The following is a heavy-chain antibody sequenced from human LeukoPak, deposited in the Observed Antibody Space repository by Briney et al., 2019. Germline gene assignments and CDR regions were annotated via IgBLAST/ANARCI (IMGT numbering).Heavy chain of an antibody. CDR1: GGSFSGYY. CDR3: ARHGVGYCSSTSCYANWFDP. Sequence: SETLSLTCAVYGGSFSGYYWGWIRQPPGKGLEWIGSIYYSGSTYYNPSLKSRVTISVDTSKNQFSLKLSSVTAADTAVYYCARHGVGYCSSTSCYANWFDPWGQGTLVTVSS. D-gene: IGHD2-2*01. CDR2: IYYSGST. J-gene: IGHJ5*02. V-gene: IGHV4-39*01.